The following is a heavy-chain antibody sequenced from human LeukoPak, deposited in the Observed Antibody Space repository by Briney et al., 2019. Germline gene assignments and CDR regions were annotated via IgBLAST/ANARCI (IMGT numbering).Heavy chain of an antibody. CDR3: ARDRGFGEEGDFDP. V-gene: IGHV4-31*03. CDR1: GGSISSGGYY. CDR2: IYYSGST. Sequence: LSLTCTVSGGSISSGGYYWSWIRQHPGKGLELIGYIYYSGSTYYNPSLKSRVTISVDTSKNQLSLKLSSVTAADTDVYYCARDRGFGEEGDFDPWGQGTLVTVSS. D-gene: IGHD3-10*01. J-gene: IGHJ5*02.